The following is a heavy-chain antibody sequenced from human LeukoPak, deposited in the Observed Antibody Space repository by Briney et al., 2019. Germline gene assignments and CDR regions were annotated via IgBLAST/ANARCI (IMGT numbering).Heavy chain of an antibody. CDR2: IIPIFGTA. V-gene: IGHV1-69*13. Sequence: SVKVSCKSSGGTFSSYAISWVRQAPGQGLEWMGGIIPIFGTANYAQKFQGRVTITADESTSTAYMELSSLRSEDTAVYYCARRGRAAAVLGYYYGMDVWGKGTTVTVSS. J-gene: IGHJ6*04. CDR3: ARRGRAAAVLGYYYGMDV. D-gene: IGHD6-13*01. CDR1: GGTFSSYA.